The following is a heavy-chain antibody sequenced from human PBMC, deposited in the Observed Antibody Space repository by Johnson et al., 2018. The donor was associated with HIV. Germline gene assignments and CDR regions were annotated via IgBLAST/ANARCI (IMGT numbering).Heavy chain of an antibody. V-gene: IGHV3-30*03. CDR2: ISYDGNNK. CDR1: GFTFSAYG. Sequence: QVQLVESGGGVVQPGRSLRLSCAASGFTFSAYGIHWVSQAPGKGLEWVTFISYDGNNKYYADSVKGRFTISRDNSKNTVYLQMNGLRAEDTAVYFCARAGGTHFNFWSGYNREGDAFDIWGQGTMVTVSS. D-gene: IGHD3-3*01. CDR3: ARAGGTHFNFWSGYNREGDAFDI. J-gene: IGHJ3*02.